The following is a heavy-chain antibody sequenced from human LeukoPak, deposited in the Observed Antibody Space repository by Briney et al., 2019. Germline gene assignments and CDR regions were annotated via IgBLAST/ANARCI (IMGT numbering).Heavy chain of an antibody. J-gene: IGHJ6*03. CDR3: ATQGYYDFWSGYYNYYYYYMDV. Sequence: SETLSLTCTVSGGSISSGSYYWSWIRQPAGKGLEWIGRIYTSGSTNYNPSLKSRVTISVDTSKNQFSLKLSSVTAADTAVYYCATQGYYDFWSGYYNYYYYYMDVWGKGTTVTVSS. CDR2: IYTSGST. CDR1: GGSISSGSYY. D-gene: IGHD3-3*01. V-gene: IGHV4-61*02.